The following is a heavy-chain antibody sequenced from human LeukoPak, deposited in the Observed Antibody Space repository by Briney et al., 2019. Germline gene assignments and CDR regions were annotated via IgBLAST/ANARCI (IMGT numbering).Heavy chain of an antibody. D-gene: IGHD6-13*01. V-gene: IGHV3-30*01. CDR1: GFTFSSYA. CDR3: ARDPGPLSIAAAGFDY. Sequence: PGRSLRLSCAASGFTFSSYAMHWVRQAPGKGLEWVAVISYDGSNKYHADSVKGRFTISRDNSKNTLYLQMNSLRPEDTAVYYCARDPGPLSIAAAGFDYWGQGTLVTVSS. J-gene: IGHJ4*02. CDR2: ISYDGSNK.